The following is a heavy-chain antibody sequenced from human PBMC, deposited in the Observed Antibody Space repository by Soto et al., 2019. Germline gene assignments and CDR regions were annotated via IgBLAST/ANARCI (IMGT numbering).Heavy chain of an antibody. D-gene: IGHD2-8*01. CDR1: GFTFTSSA. CDR3: AADATAWQQMVPSDY. Sequence: QMQLEQSGPEVKKPGTSVKVSCKASGFTFTSSAFQWVRQARGQRLEWIGWIAVGSGYTNYAQRFQDRVTLTRDMSTATTYMELSRLTSEDTAIYYCAADATAWQQMVPSDYWGQGILVTVSS. V-gene: IGHV1-58*01. CDR2: IAVGSGYT. J-gene: IGHJ4*02.